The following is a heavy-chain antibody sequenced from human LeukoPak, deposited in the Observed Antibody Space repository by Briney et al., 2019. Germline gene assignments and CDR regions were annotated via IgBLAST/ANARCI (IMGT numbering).Heavy chain of an antibody. V-gene: IGHV3-11*04. Sequence: GGSLRLSCAASGFTFNDYYMSWIRQAPGKGLEWVSYIGGSGTTIYYADSVEGRFTISRDNAKKSLYLEMNSLRAEDTAVYYCARGLVNGNYPFKSWGQGTLVTVSS. D-gene: IGHD4-17*01. CDR1: GFTFNDYY. CDR2: IGGSGTTI. CDR3: ARGLVNGNYPFKS. J-gene: IGHJ5*02.